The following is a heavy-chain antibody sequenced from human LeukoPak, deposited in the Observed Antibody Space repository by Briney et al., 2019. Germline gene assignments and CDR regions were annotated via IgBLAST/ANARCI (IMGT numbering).Heavy chain of an antibody. V-gene: IGHV3-7*04. J-gene: IGHJ4*02. CDR3: ARAQSSGFDN. D-gene: IGHD6-25*01. Sequence: GGSLRLSCAASGFTFSIYCMTWVRQAPGKGLEWVANIKEDGSEKHYVDSVEARFSISRDNARNALHLQMNSLRVEDTAVYYCARAQSSGFDNWGQGTLVTVSS. CDR2: IKEDGSEK. CDR1: GFTFSIYC.